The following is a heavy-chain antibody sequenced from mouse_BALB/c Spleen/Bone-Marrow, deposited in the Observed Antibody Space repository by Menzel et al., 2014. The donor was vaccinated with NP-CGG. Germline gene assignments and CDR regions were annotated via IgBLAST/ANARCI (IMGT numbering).Heavy chain of an antibody. CDR2: ISSSYGDA. Sequence: QVQLQQSGAELVRPGVSVKISCKGSGYTFTDYAMHWVKQSHAKSLEWIGIISSSYGDATYNQKFKGKATMTVDKSSNTAYMEVARLTSEDSAIYYCARGLSYYYGTSYYFDYWGQGTTLTVSS. CDR1: GYTFTDYA. J-gene: IGHJ2*01. CDR3: ARGLSYYYGTSYYFDY. D-gene: IGHD1-1*01. V-gene: IGHV1S137*01.